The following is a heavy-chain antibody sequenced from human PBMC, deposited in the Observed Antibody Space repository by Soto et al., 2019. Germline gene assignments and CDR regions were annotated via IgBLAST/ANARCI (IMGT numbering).Heavy chain of an antibody. V-gene: IGHV1-2*04. D-gene: IGHD2-2*01. Sequence: ASVKVSCKASGYTFTGYYMHWVRQAHGQGLEWMGWINPNSGGTNYAQKFQGWVTMTRDTSISTAYMELSRLRSDDTAVYYCARAYCSSTSCRDPHFDYWGQGTLVTVSS. CDR3: ARAYCSSTSCRDPHFDY. J-gene: IGHJ4*02. CDR1: GYTFTGYY. CDR2: INPNSGGT.